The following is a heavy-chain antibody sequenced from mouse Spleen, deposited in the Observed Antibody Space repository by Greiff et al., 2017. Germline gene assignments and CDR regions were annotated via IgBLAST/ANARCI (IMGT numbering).Heavy chain of an antibody. V-gene: IGHV1-9*01. D-gene: IGHD1-1*01. J-gene: IGHJ3*01. CDR3: AIYGSTWFAY. CDR1: GYTFTGYW. CDR2: ILPGSGST. Sequence: QVQLQQSGAELMKPGASVKLSCKATGYTFTGYWIEWVRQRPGHGLEWIGEILPGSGSTNNNEKFKGKATFTADTSSNTAYMQLSSLTTEDSAIYYCAIYGSTWFAYWGQGTLVTVSA.